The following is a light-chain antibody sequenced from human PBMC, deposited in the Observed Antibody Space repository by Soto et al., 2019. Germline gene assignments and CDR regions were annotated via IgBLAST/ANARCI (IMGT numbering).Light chain of an antibody. V-gene: IGKV3-20*01. CDR3: QQYGSSALT. CDR2: GAS. Sequence: EIVFTQSPGTLSLSPGERATLSCRASQSVSSSYLAWYQQKPGQAPRLFIYGASSRETGIRDRFSGSGSGTECTRTISRLEPEDFAAYYCQQYGSSALTFGGGTQVDIK. CDR1: QSVSSSY. J-gene: IGKJ4*01.